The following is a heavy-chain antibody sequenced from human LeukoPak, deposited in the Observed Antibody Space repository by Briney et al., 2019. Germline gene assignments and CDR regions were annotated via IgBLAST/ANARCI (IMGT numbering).Heavy chain of an antibody. D-gene: IGHD5-18*01. Sequence: XETLSLTCAVYGGSFSGYYWSWIRQPPGKGLEWIGRIYTSGSTNYNPSLKSRVTMSVDTSKNQFSLKLSSVTAADTAVYYCARGSYSYGYNGMDVWGQGTTVTVSS. V-gene: IGHV4-59*10. J-gene: IGHJ6*02. CDR2: IYTSGST. CDR3: ARGSYSYGYNGMDV. CDR1: GGSFSGYY.